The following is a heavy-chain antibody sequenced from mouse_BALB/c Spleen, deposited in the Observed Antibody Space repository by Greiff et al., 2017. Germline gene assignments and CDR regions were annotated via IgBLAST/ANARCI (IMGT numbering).Heavy chain of an antibody. Sequence: VQLQQSGPELVKPGASVKISCTASGYSFTGYFMNWVKQSHGKSLEWIGRINPYNGDTFYNQKFKGKATLTVDKSSSTAHMELLSLTSEDSAVYYWGICYNGNSPFDYWGQGTLVTVSA. CDR2: INPYNGDT. D-gene: IGHD2-1*01. V-gene: IGHV1-37*01. CDR1: GYSFTGYF. CDR3: GICYNGNSPFDY. J-gene: IGHJ3*01.